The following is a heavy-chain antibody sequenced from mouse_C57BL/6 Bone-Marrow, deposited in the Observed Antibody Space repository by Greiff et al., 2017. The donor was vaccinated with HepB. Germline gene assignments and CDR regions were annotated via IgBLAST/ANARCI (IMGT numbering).Heavy chain of an antibody. CDR3: ARSGYDYDRGAWFAY. J-gene: IGHJ3*01. D-gene: IGHD2-4*01. Sequence: VKLQQSGPELVKPGASVKISCKASGYAFSSSWMNWVKQRPGKGLEWIGRIYPGDGDTNYNGKFKGKATLTADKSSSTAYMQLSSLTSEDSAVYFCARSGYDYDRGAWFAYWGQGTLVTVSA. CDR1: GYAFSSSW. V-gene: IGHV1-82*01. CDR2: IYPGDGDT.